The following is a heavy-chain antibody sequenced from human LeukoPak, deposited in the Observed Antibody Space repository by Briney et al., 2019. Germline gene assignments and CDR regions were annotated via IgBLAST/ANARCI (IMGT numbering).Heavy chain of an antibody. D-gene: IGHD6-13*01. CDR1: GGSISSYY. J-gene: IGHJ4*02. Sequence: SETLSLTCTVSGGSISSYYWSWIRQPPGKGLEWIGYIYYSGSTNYNPPLKSRVTISVDTSKNQFSLKLSSVTAADTAVYYCARTPHSTYSSSWHDYWGQGTLVTVSS. CDR2: IYYSGST. CDR3: ARTPHSTYSSSWHDY. V-gene: IGHV4-59*01.